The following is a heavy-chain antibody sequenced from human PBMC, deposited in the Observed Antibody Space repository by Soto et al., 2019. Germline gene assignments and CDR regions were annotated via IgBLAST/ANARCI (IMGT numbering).Heavy chain of an antibody. CDR1: GFTFSSYA. CDR2: VSIGGST. J-gene: IGHJ4*02. V-gene: IGHV3-23*01. CDR3: AKRRGAGGHFDY. Sequence: PGGSLRLSCAACGFTFSSYAMGWVRQGPGKGLEWVAVVSIGGSTHYADSVRVRFTISRDNSKNTLSLQMNSLTAEDTAVYFCAKRRGAGGHFDYWGQGALVTVSS. D-gene: IGHD2-15*01.